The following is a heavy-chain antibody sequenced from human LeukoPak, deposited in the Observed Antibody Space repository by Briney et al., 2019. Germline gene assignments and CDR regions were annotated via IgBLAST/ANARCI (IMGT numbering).Heavy chain of an antibody. CDR1: GVFVSSYH. J-gene: IGHJ4*02. Sequence: SETLSLTCAVSGVFVSSYHWSWIRQPAGKRLEWLGRIHAGGTTNYNPSLDSRVTMSVDTSKNQFSLELRSVTAADTAVYYCARDGLYSYGYSYFDFWGQGTLVTVSS. CDR2: IHAGGTT. V-gene: IGHV4-4*07. CDR3: ARDGLYSYGYSYFDF. D-gene: IGHD5-18*01.